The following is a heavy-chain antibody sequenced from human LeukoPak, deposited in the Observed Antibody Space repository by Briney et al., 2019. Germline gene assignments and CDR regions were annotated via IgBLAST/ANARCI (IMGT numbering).Heavy chain of an antibody. CDR3: AKEAGLFLYYFDY. J-gene: IGHJ4*02. Sequence: GSLRLSCAASGFTFSSYSMNWVRQAPGKGLEWVSYISSSSSTIYYADSVKGRFTISRDNAKNSLYLQMNSLRAEDTAVYYCAKEAGLFLYYFDYWGQGALVTVSS. CDR1: GFTFSSYS. D-gene: IGHD3-22*01. V-gene: IGHV3-48*01. CDR2: ISSSSSTI.